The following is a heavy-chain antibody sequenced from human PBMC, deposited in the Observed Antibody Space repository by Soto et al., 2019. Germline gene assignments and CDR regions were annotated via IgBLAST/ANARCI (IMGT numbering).Heavy chain of an antibody. CDR1: GFIFDDFA. CDR2: ISWNSDSI. D-gene: IGHD3-3*01. Sequence: EAQLVESGGGFVQPGRSLRLSCAGSGFIFDDFAIHWVRQAPGKGLEWVSGISWNSDSIGYADSVKGRFTISRDNAKNSLFLQMNSLRVEVTALYYCTKVGGLYDFWSGPLHFDLWGQGTLVTFSS. J-gene: IGHJ4*02. V-gene: IGHV3-9*01. CDR3: TKVGGLYDFWSGPLHFDL.